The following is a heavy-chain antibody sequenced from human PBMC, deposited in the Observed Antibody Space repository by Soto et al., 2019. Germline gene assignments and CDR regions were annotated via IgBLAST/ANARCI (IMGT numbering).Heavy chain of an antibody. J-gene: IGHJ4*02. CDR2: IWYDGSNK. Sequence: QVQLVESGGGVVQPGRSLRLSCAASGFMFSSHGMHWLRQAPGKGLEWVAVIWYDGSNKYYADSVKGRFTISRDNSKNTLYLQMNSLRVEDTAVYYCGPDTLDYWGQGTLVTVSS. CDR3: GPDTLDY. CDR1: GFMFSSHG. V-gene: IGHV3-33*01.